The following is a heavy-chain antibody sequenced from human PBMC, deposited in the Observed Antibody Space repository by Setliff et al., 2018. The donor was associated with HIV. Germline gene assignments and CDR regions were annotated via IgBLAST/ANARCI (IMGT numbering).Heavy chain of an antibody. Sequence: GASVKVSCKASGYTFIDYGISWVRQAPGQGLEWMGWVSAYNGNTNFAQNFKGRVTLTTDASTTTAYMELRSLRSDDRAVYYCAGGAVRLSGSYFYFQHWGQGTLVTVSS. CDR1: GYTFIDYG. V-gene: IGHV1-18*01. CDR2: VSAYNGNT. D-gene: IGHD1-26*01. J-gene: IGHJ1*01. CDR3: AGGAVRLSGSYFYFQH.